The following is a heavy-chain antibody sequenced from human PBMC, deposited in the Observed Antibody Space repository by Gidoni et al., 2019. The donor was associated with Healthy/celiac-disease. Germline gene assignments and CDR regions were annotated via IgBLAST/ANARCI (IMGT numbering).Heavy chain of an antibody. Sequence: QLQLQESGPGLVKLSETLSLTCTVSGGSLSSSSYYWGWIRQPPGKGLEWIGSIYYSGSTYYNPSLKSRVTISVDTSKNQFSLKLSSVTAADTAVYYCARVLTTVTTFYYYYGMDVWGQGTTVTVSS. J-gene: IGHJ6*02. CDR2: IYYSGST. D-gene: IGHD4-4*01. CDR3: ARVLTTVTTFYYYYGMDV. CDR1: GGSLSSSSYY. V-gene: IGHV4-39*01.